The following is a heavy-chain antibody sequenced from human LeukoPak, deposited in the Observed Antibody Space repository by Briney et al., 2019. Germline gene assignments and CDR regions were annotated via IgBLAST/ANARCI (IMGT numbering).Heavy chain of an antibody. CDR1: GGSISSSSYY. J-gene: IGHJ5*02. V-gene: IGHV4-39*07. Sequence: PSETLSLTCTVSGGSISSSSYYWGWIRQPPGKGLEWIGSIYYSGSTYYNPSLKSRVTISVDTSKNQFSLKLSSVAAADTAVYYCARDPVIAVAGFPSGPWGQGTLVTVSS. D-gene: IGHD6-19*01. CDR2: IYYSGST. CDR3: ARDPVIAVAGFPSGP.